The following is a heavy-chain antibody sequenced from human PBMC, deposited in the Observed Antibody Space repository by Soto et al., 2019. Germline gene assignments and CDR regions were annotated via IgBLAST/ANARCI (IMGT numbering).Heavy chain of an antibody. CDR2: IIPIFGTA. CDR1: GGTFSSYA. D-gene: IGHD2-2*01. J-gene: IGHJ6*01. V-gene: IGHV1-69*01. Sequence: QVQLVQSGAEVKKPGSSVKVSCKASGGTFSSYAISWVRQAPGQGLEWMGGIIPIFGTANYAQKFQGRVTITADESTSTAYMELSSLRSEDTAVYYGARESRTPSSLAYYYYYGMDVWGQGTTVTVSS. CDR3: ARESRTPSSLAYYYYYGMDV.